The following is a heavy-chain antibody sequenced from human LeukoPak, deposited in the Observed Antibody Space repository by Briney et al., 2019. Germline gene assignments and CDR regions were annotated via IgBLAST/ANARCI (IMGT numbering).Heavy chain of an antibody. CDR2: IYYSGST. CDR1: GGSLSSYY. CDR3: AREDRYYGSGPYCYYGMDV. Sequence: SETLSLTCTVSGGSLSSYYWTWIRQPPGKGLEWIGYIYYSGSTNYNPSLKSRVTISVDTSKNQFSLKLSSVTAADTAVYYCAREDRYYGSGPYCYYGMDVWGQGTTVTVSS. J-gene: IGHJ6*02. V-gene: IGHV4-59*01. D-gene: IGHD3-10*01.